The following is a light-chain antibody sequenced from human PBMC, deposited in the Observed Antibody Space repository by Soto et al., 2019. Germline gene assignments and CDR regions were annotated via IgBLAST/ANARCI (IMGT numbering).Light chain of an antibody. V-gene: IGLV1-40*01. J-gene: IGLJ7*01. CDR3: QSYDSSLSAV. CDR1: SSNVGAGYD. Sequence: QLVLTQPPSVSGAPGQRVTISCTGSSSNVGAGYDVHWYQQLPGTAPKLLIYGNNNRPSGVPDRFSGSKSGTSASLAITGLQAEDEADYYCQSYDSSLSAVFGGGTQLTVL. CDR2: GNN.